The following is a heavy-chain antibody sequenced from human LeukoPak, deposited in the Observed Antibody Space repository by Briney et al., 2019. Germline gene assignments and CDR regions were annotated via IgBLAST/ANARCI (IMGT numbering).Heavy chain of an antibody. CDR3: ARAGDTPFDY. CDR1: GYTFTGYY. J-gene: IGHJ4*02. Sequence: ASVKVSCKASGYTFTGYYMHWVRQAPGQGLEWMGWINPDSGGTNYAQNFRGWVTMTRDTSISTAYMELSRLRSDDTAVYYCARAGDTPFDYWGQGTLVTVSS. D-gene: IGHD2-21*01. CDR2: INPDSGGT. V-gene: IGHV1-2*04.